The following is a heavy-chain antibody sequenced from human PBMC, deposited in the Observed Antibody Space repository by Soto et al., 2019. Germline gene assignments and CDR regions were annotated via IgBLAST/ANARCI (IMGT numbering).Heavy chain of an antibody. J-gene: IGHJ4*02. CDR3: ARDNSAYCCGDGSNLLYY. V-gene: IGHV3-7*04. D-gene: IGHD2-21*02. CDR2: IEQDGRDK. Sequence: EVQLVESGGGLVQPGGSLRLSCAASGFTFSSYWLSWVRQAPGKGLEWVTNIEQDGRDKYYVDSVKGRFTSSGDNGKNSLYLQMNSLRAEAPAVYYCARDNSAYCCGDGSNLLYYWCQGGLVTVSS. CDR1: GFTFSSYW.